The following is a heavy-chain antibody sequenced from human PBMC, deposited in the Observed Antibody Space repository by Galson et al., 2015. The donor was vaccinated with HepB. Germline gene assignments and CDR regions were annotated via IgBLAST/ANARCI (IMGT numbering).Heavy chain of an antibody. Sequence: SLRLSCAASGFTFSNYWMHWVRQAPGKGLVWLSRINGEGSWTRYADSVKGRFTITRDNAKNTLYLQMNSLRTEDSGVYYCAKKMKSGPTVAAADYWGQGTQVTVS. V-gene: IGHV3-74*01. D-gene: IGHD6-19*01. CDR3: AKKMKSGPTVAAADY. J-gene: IGHJ4*02. CDR2: INGEGSWT. CDR1: GFTFSNYW.